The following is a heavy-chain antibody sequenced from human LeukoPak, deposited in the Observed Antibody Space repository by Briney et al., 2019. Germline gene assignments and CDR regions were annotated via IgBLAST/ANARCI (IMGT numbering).Heavy chain of an antibody. Sequence: SETLSLTCTVSGGSISSGSYYWSWIRQPAGKGLEWIGRIYTSGSTNYNPSLKSRVTISVDTSKNQFSLKLSSVTAADTAVYYCASHYDSSGYYTTVFDYWGQGTLVTVSS. V-gene: IGHV4-61*02. CDR2: IYTSGST. D-gene: IGHD3-22*01. CDR3: ASHYDSSGYYTTVFDY. J-gene: IGHJ4*02. CDR1: GGSISSGSYY.